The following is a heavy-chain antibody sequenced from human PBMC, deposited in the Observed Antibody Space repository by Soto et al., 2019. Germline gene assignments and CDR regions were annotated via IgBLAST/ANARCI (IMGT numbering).Heavy chain of an antibody. V-gene: IGHV3-23*01. CDR3: AKDIVVVPAALTVYYYYGMDV. J-gene: IGHJ6*02. Sequence: PGGSLRLSCAASGFTFSSYAMSWVRQAPGKGLEWVSAISGSGGSTYYADSVKGRFTISRDNSKNTLYLQMNSLRAEDTAVYYCAKDIVVVPAALTVYYYYGMDVWGQGTTVTVSS. CDR2: ISGSGGST. D-gene: IGHD2-2*01. CDR1: GFTFSSYA.